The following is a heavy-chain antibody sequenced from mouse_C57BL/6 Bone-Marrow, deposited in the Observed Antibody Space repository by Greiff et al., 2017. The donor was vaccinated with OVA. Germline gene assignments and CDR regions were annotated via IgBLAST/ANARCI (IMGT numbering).Heavy chain of an antibody. CDR2: INPNNGGT. CDR1: GYTFTDYY. D-gene: IGHD2-5*01. Sequence: EVQLQQSGPELVKPGASVKISCKASGYTFTDYYMNWVKQSHGKSLEWIGDINPNNGGTSYNQKFKGKATLTVDKSSSTAYMELRSLTSEDSAVYYCARPLYYSNYASYWYFDVWGTGTTVTVSS. V-gene: IGHV1-26*01. J-gene: IGHJ1*03. CDR3: ARPLYYSNYASYWYFDV.